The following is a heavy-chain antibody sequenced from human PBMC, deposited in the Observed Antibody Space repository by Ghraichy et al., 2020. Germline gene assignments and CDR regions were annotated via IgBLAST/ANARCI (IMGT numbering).Heavy chain of an antibody. J-gene: IGHJ2*01. CDR1: GGSFSGYY. CDR3: ARAFRYSSGWFSWYFDL. V-gene: IGHV4-34*01. CDR2: INHSGST. Sequence: SETLSLTCAVYGGSFSGYYWSWIRQPPGKGLEWIGEINHSGSTNYNPSLKSRVTISVDTSKNQFSLKLSSVTAADTAVFYCARAFRYSSGWFSWYFDLWGRGTLVPVSS. D-gene: IGHD6-19*01.